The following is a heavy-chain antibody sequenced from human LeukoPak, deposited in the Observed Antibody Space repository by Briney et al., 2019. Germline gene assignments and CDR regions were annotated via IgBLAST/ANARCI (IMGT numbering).Heavy chain of an antibody. CDR3: ASYYASGSYSPFHP. D-gene: IGHD3-10*01. J-gene: IGHJ5*02. CDR2: ISSSRSYI. CDR1: GFTFSSYS. V-gene: IGHV3-21*01. Sequence: GGSLRLSCAASGFTFSSYSMNWVRQAPGKGLEWVSSISSSRSYIYYADSVKGRFTISRDNAENSLYLQMNSLRAEDTAVYYCASYYASGSYSPFHPWGQGTLVTVSS.